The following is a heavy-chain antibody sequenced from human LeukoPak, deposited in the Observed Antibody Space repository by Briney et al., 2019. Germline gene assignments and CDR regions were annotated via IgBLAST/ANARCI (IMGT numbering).Heavy chain of an antibody. J-gene: IGHJ4*02. CDR1: GFTFTTYW. Sequence: GGSLRLSCAASGFTFTTYWIHWVRQAPGKGLVWVSVTSTDGSDTRYTDSVKGRFTMSRDNAKNTVYLQMNSLRVEDTAVYYCATLSQTLPLDYWGQGVQVTVYS. D-gene: IGHD3-16*01. V-gene: IGHV3-74*01. CDR2: TSTDGSDT. CDR3: ATLSQTLPLDY.